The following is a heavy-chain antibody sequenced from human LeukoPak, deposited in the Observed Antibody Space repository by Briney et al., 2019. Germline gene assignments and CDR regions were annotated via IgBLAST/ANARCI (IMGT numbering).Heavy chain of an antibody. CDR3: ARGQDYYDTSGYAFDI. J-gene: IGHJ3*02. D-gene: IGHD3-22*01. CDR2: IYYSGST. CDR1: GGSISSSNYY. Sequence: PSGTLSLTCTVSGGSISSSNYYWGWIRQPPGKGLEWLGIIYYSGSTYYNPSLKSRVTISVDTSKNQFSLKLSPVTAADTAVYYCARGQDYYDTSGYAFDIWGQGTMVTVSS. V-gene: IGHV4-39*01.